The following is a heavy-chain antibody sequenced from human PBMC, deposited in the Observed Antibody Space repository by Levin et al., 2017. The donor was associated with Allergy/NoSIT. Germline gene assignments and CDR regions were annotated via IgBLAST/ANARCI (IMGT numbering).Heavy chain of an antibody. CDR2: IYYSGST. D-gene: IGHD2-8*02. CDR3: ARESPQGGVHY. J-gene: IGHJ4*02. V-gene: IGHV4-59*01. CDR1: GGSISSYY. Sequence: SCTVSGGSISSYYWSWIRQPPGKGLEWIGYIYYSGSTNYNPSLKSRVTISVDTSKNQFSLKLSSVTAADTAVYYCARESPQGGVHYWGQGTLVTVSS.